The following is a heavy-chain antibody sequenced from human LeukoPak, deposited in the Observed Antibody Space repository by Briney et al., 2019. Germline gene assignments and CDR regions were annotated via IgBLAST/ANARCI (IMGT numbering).Heavy chain of an antibody. Sequence: SVKVSCKASGSTFSSYATSWVRQAPGQGLEWMGGIIPIFGTANYAQKFQGRVTITADKSTSTAYMELSSLRSEDTAVYYCAHQRRGVAVAPPGTFDYWGQGTLVTVSS. CDR1: GSTFSSYA. V-gene: IGHV1-69*06. J-gene: IGHJ4*01. CDR2: IIPIFGTA. D-gene: IGHD6-19*01. CDR3: AHQRRGVAVAPPGTFDY.